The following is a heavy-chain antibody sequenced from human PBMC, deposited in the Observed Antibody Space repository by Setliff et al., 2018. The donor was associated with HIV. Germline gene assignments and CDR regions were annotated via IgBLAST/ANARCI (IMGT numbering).Heavy chain of an antibody. CDR2: ISSSGSYI. CDR1: GFTFISST. V-gene: IGHV3-21*01. J-gene: IGHJ3*02. CDR3: ARGDYYAAGAFDI. Sequence: PGGSLRLSCTVSGFTFISSTMNWVRQAPGKGLEWVASISSSGSYIHYADSLKGRFTISRDNAKNSQYLLMSDLRAEDTAVYYCARGDYYAAGAFDIWGQGTTVTVSS. D-gene: IGHD3-10*01.